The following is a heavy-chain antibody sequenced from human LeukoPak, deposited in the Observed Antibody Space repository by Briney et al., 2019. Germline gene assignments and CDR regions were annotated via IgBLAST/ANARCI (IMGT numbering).Heavy chain of an antibody. CDR2: IIPIFGTA. Sequence: ASVKVSCKASGGTFSSYAISWVRQAPGQGLEWMGGIIPIFGTANYAQKFQGRVTITADESTSTAYMELSSLRSEDTAVYYCAKLGTHDYGDYPNYWGQGTLVTVSS. D-gene: IGHD4-17*01. J-gene: IGHJ4*02. V-gene: IGHV1-69*13. CDR3: AKLGTHDYGDYPNY. CDR1: GGTFSSYA.